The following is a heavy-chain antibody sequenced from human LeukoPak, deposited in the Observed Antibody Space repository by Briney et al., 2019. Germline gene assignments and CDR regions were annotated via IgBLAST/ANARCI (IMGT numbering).Heavy chain of an antibody. CDR2: VYYSGNT. CDR3: ARSSAGYYSAYFFDY. CDR1: GGSISTYY. D-gene: IGHD3-22*01. V-gene: IGHV4-59*01. J-gene: IGHJ4*02. Sequence: SETLSLTCAVSGGSISTYYWTWIRQPPGKGLEWIGNVYYSGNTKYNPSLKSRVTISVDTSRNKFSLKLNSVTAADTAMYYCARSSAGYYSAYFFDYWGQGTLVTVSS.